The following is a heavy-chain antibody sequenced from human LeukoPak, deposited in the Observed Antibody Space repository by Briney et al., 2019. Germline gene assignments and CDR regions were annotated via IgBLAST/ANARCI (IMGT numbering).Heavy chain of an antibody. D-gene: IGHD3-22*01. CDR1: GFTFSSYA. CDR2: ISYDGSNK. V-gene: IGHV3-30-3*01. CDR3: ARYTYDSSGFSSWFDP. J-gene: IGHJ5*02. Sequence: GGSLRLSCAASGFTFSSYAMHWVRQAPGKGLEWVAVISYDGSNKYYADSVKGRFTISRDNSKNTLYLQMNSLRAEDTAVYYCARYTYDSSGFSSWFDPWGQGTLVTVSS.